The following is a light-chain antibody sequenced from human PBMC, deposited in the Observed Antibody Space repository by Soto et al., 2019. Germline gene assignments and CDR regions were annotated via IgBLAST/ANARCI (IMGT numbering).Light chain of an antibody. CDR2: GAS. CDR1: QSISSNF. Sequence: EIVLTQSPGTLSLSPGEGATLSCRASQSISSNFLAWYQQKPGQAPRLLIYGASSRATGIPDRFSGSGSGTDFTLTISRLEPEDFAVYYRQQYGSSPLTFGGGTKVDIK. V-gene: IGKV3-20*01. CDR3: QQYGSSPLT. J-gene: IGKJ4*01.